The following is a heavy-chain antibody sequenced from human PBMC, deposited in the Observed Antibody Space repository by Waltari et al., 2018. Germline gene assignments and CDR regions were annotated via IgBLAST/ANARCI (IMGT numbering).Heavy chain of an antibody. J-gene: IGHJ6*02. Sequence: QVQLQESGPGLVKPSQTLSLTCTVSGGSISSGSYSWTWVRQPPGKGLEWIGRIYTSGSTNYNPSLKSRVTISVDTSKNQFSLKLSSVTAADTAVYYCARYSSSWSYYYYGMDVWGQGTTVTVSS. D-gene: IGHD6-13*01. CDR2: IYTSGST. V-gene: IGHV4-61*02. CDR3: ARYSSSWSYYYYGMDV. CDR1: GGSISSGSYS.